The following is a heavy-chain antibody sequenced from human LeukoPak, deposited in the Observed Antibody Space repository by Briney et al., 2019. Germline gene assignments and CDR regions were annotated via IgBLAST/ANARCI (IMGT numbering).Heavy chain of an antibody. J-gene: IGHJ4*02. CDR1: GFTFSSYW. CDR3: ARFSGYSYGGFDY. D-gene: IGHD5-18*01. CDR2: IKQDGSEK. V-gene: IGHV3-7*01. Sequence: GGSLRLSCAASGFTFSSYWMGWVRQAPGKGLEWVANIKQDGSEKYYVDSVKGRFTISRDNAKNSLYLQMNSLRAEDTAVYYCARFSGYSYGGFDYWGQGTLVTVSS.